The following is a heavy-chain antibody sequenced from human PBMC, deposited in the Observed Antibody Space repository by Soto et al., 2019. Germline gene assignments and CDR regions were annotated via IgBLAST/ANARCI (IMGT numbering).Heavy chain of an antibody. V-gene: IGHV2-5*02. CDR1: GFSLTTSGVG. CDR2: IYWDGIE. J-gene: IGHJ4*02. Sequence: SGPTLVNPTQTLTLTCTVSGFSLTTSGVGVGWIRQPPGKAPEWLALIYWDGIERYSPSLRSRLTITMDTSKNQVVLTITTMDPVDTATYYCAHSPCSGGTCYLFDHWGQGTPVTVSS. CDR3: AHSPCSGGTCYLFDH. D-gene: IGHD2-15*01.